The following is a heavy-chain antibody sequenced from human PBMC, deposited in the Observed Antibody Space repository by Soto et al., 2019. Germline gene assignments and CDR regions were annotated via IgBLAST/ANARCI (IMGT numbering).Heavy chain of an antibody. V-gene: IGHV3-23*01. J-gene: IGHJ4*02. CDR3: AKNSHAILIAAAGTDY. CDR2: ISGSGGST. CDR1: GVTLSSYA. D-gene: IGHD6-13*01. Sequence: GGSLRLACAASGVTLSSYAMSWVRQAPGKGLEWVSAISGSGGSTYYAASVKGRFTISRDTSKNTLYLQMTSLRAEDTAVYYGAKNSHAILIAAAGTDYGGQGTLVTSPQ.